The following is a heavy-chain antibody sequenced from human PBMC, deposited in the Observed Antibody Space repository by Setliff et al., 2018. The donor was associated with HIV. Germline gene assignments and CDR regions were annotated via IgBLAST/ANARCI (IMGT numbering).Heavy chain of an antibody. Sequence: SETLSLTCAVSGGSISGTTFYWGWVRQSPERGLEWMGSVYYTGRPFYNPSLKTRVNISVDSSRDQFSLKLTSATVADSAIYFCSRQGLWGSYFNYWGRGTLVTVSS. D-gene: IGHD3-16*01. CDR1: GGSISGTTFY. V-gene: IGHV4-39*01. J-gene: IGHJ4*02. CDR2: VYYTGRP. CDR3: SRQGLWGSYFNY.